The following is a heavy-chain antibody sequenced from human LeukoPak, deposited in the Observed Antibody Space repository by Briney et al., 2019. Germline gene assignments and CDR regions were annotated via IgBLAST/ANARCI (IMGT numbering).Heavy chain of an antibody. CDR1: GFTFSSYA. J-gene: IGHJ4*02. CDR3: ATGSQIREVDY. V-gene: IGHV3-23*01. Sequence: GGSLRLSCAASGFTFSSYAMSWVRQAPGKGLEWVSAISGSGGSTNYAGSVKGRFTVSRDNAKNTLYLQMNSLRAEDTAVYYCATGSQIREVDYWGQGTLVTVSS. D-gene: IGHD3-10*01. CDR2: ISGSGGST.